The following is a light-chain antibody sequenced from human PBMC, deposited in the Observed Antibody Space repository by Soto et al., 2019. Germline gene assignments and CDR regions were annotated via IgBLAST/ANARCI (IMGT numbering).Light chain of an antibody. CDR3: QKYNSAPWT. CDR1: QGITNY. J-gene: IGKJ1*01. V-gene: IGKV1-27*01. Sequence: LQMTQSPSSLSASVGDRVTITCRASQGITNYLAWYQQKPGKVPKLLIYAASTLQSGVPSRFSGSGSGTVFTLTISSLQPEDVATYSCQKYNSAPWTFGQGTKVEIK. CDR2: AAS.